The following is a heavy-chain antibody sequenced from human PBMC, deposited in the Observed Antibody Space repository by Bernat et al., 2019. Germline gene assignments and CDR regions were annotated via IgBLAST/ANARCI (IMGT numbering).Heavy chain of an antibody. CDR1: GYSFTSYW. J-gene: IGHJ5*02. Sequence: EVQLVQSGAEVKKPGESLKISCKGSGYSFTSYWIGWVRQMPGKGRGWMGIIYPGDSDTRYSPSFQGQVTISADKSISTAYLQWSSLKASDTAMYYCAIGGLYSSGWYGWFDPWGQGTLVTVSS. V-gene: IGHV5-51*01. CDR3: AIGGLYSSGWYGWFDP. D-gene: IGHD6-19*01. CDR2: IYPGDSDT.